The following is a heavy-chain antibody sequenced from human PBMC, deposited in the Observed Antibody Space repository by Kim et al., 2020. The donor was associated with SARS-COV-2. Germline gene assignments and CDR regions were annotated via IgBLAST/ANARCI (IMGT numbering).Heavy chain of an antibody. J-gene: IGHJ4*02. CDR3: ARLVDYDLLTGYFYFDY. D-gene: IGHD3-9*01. CDR2: IYYSGST. V-gene: IGHV4-59*08. Sequence: QPPGKGLEWIGYIYYSGSTNYNPSLRSRVTISIDTSQSQFSLKLSSVTAADTAVYYCARLVDYDLLTGYFYFDYWGQGSLVTVSS.